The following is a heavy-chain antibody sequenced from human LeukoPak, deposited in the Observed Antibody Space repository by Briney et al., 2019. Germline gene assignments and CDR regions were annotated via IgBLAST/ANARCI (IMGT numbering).Heavy chain of an antibody. CDR3: ARGAKWAYYFDY. Sequence: GGSLRLSCAASGFTFNTYWMHWVRQVPGRGLEWVSRINGDESSTNYADSVKGRFTISRDNAKDTLYLHMNSLTAEDTAVYYCARGAKWAYYFDYWGQGTLVTVSS. CDR2: INGDESST. D-gene: IGHD1-26*01. CDR1: GFTFNTYW. V-gene: IGHV3-74*01. J-gene: IGHJ4*02.